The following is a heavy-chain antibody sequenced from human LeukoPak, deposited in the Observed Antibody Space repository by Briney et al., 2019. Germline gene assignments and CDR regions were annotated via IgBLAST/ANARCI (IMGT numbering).Heavy chain of an antibody. Sequence: SVKVSCKASGGTFSSYAISWVRQAPGQGLEWMGGIIPIFGTANYDQKFHGRATITTDESTSTAYMELSSLRAEDTAVYYWARVHRSALTTVITTSYYYMDVWGKGTTVTVSS. CDR3: ARVHRSALTTVITTSYYYMDV. CDR2: IIPIFGTA. CDR1: GGTFSSYA. D-gene: IGHD4-17*01. J-gene: IGHJ6*03. V-gene: IGHV1-69*05.